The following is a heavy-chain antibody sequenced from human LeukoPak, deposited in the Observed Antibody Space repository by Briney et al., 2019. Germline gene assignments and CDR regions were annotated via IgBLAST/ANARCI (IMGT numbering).Heavy chain of an antibody. CDR1: GGSISSGSYY. J-gene: IGHJ3*02. D-gene: IGHD3-22*01. Sequence: SQTLSLTCTVPGGSISSGSYYWSWIRQPAGKGLEWIGRIYTSGSTNYNPSLKSRVTISVDTSKNQFSLKLSSVTAADTAVYYCARGLRAGVVVHAFDIWGQGTMVTVSS. CDR2: IYTSGST. V-gene: IGHV4-61*02. CDR3: ARGLRAGVVVHAFDI.